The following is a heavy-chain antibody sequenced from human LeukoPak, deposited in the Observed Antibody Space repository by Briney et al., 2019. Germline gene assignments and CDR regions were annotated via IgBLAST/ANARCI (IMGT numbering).Heavy chain of an antibody. Sequence: GASVNVPCKASGGTFSSYAISWVRQAPGQGLEWMGGIIPIFGTANYAQKFQGRVTITADESTSTAYMELSSLRSEDTAVYYCARDRRTYSSGWYDYWGQGTLVTVSS. CDR2: IIPIFGTA. CDR3: ARDRRTYSSGWYDY. V-gene: IGHV1-69*13. D-gene: IGHD6-19*01. J-gene: IGHJ4*02. CDR1: GGTFSSYA.